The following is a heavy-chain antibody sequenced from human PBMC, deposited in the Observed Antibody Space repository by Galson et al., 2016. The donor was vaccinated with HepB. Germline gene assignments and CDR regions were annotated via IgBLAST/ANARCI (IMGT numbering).Heavy chain of an antibody. CDR3: ARGPEAFTRFLERTMRLPSRARHCSC. V-gene: IGHV1-3*01. CDR2: INAANGNT. J-gene: IGHJ4*02. D-gene: IGHD3-3*01. Sequence: SVKVSCKASGFTFTNYVIHWVRQAPGQRLEWMGWINAANGNTEYSEKFQGRVTIIRDTSATTVYMELSSLRSEDTAVYYCARGPEAFTRFLERTMRLPSRARHCSCWGRGTLVTVSS. CDR1: GFTFTNYV.